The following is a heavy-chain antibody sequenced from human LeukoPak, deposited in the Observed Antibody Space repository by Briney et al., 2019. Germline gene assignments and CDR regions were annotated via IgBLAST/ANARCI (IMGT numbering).Heavy chain of an antibody. Sequence: SETLSLTCTVSGYSISSGYYWGWIRQPPGKGLEWIGTIYYSGSTYYNPSLKSRVTISVDTSKNQFSLKLSSVTAADTAVYYCAREEELLNWFDPWGQGTLVTVSS. CDR3: AREEELLNWFDP. CDR1: GYSISSGYY. CDR2: IYYSGST. D-gene: IGHD3-10*01. J-gene: IGHJ5*02. V-gene: IGHV4-38-2*02.